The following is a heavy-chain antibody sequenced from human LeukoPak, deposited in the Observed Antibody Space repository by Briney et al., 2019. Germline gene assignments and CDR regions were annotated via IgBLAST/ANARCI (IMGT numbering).Heavy chain of an antibody. CDR1: GGTFRGYY. D-gene: IGHD7-27*01. V-gene: IGHV4-34*01. CDR3: ARGVLGPYYFDL. Sequence: SETLSLTCAVYGGTFRGYYWSWIRQPPGKGLEWIGEIHYTGATNYKPSLKTRVTISGDPSKNQVSLRVSSVTAADTAVYYCARGVLGPYYFDLWGRGTLVTVSS. J-gene: IGHJ2*01. CDR2: IHYTGAT.